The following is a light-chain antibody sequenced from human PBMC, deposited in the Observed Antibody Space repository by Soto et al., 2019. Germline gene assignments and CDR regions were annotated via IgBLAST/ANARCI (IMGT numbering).Light chain of an antibody. V-gene: IGKV1-12*01. CDR2: GAS. J-gene: IGKJ5*01. CDR3: QQANSFPIT. Sequence: DIQMTQSPSSVSASVGDRVTITCRASQGISRWLVWYQQKPGIAPKVLIFGASTLQSGVPSRFSGSGSGTDFNLTISSLQPEDFATYYCQQANSFPITFGQGTRLEIK. CDR1: QGISRW.